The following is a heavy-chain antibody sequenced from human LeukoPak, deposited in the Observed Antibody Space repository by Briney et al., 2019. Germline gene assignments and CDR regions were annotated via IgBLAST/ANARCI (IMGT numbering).Heavy chain of an antibody. V-gene: IGHV1-18*01. CDR2: INANNGDT. CDR3: AREQGTYTVMVDH. J-gene: IGHJ4*02. D-gene: IGHD5-18*01. Sequence: ASVTVSFKSSGYTFTSYGISWARQAPGQALDWMGWINANNGDTNYAQMLQGRVTMTTDTSTTTAYMELRSLRSDDTAVYYCAREQGTYTVMVDHWGRGTLVTVSS. CDR1: GYTFTSYG.